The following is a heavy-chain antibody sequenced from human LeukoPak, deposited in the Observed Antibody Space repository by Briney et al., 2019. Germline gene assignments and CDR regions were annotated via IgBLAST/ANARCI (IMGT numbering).Heavy chain of an antibody. Sequence: PGGSLRLSCAASGITFNNYGMSWVRQAPGKGLEWVSSISDGGHHRFYADSVRGRFTISRDNSKNTLYLQMDSLRAEDTAVCYCAKVISSFSGYDSYWGQGTLVTVSS. CDR3: AKVISSFSGYDSY. CDR2: ISDGGHHR. D-gene: IGHD5-12*01. CDR1: GITFNNYG. V-gene: IGHV3-23*01. J-gene: IGHJ4*02.